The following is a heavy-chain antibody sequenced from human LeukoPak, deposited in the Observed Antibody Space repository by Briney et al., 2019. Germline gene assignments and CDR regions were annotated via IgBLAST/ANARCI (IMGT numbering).Heavy chain of an antibody. V-gene: IGHV4-61*02. Sequence: PSETLSLTCTVSGGSISSGSYYWSWIRQPAGKGLEWIGRIYTSGSTNYNPSLKSRVTISVDTSKNQFSLKLNSVTAADTAVYYCAREGSRASWGQGTLVTVSS. CDR2: IYTSGST. CDR3: AREGSRAS. J-gene: IGHJ4*02. CDR1: GGSISSGSYY. D-gene: IGHD2-15*01.